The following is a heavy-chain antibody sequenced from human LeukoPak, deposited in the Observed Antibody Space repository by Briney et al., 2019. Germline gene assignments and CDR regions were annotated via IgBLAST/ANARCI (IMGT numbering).Heavy chain of an antibody. CDR2: INSDGSST. V-gene: IGHV3-74*01. CDR1: GFSFSSYW. D-gene: IGHD2-8*01. J-gene: IGHJ4*02. Sequence: GGSLRHSCAAPGFSFSSYWTHSVCHAPGKGLVCVSRINSDGSSTSYADSVKRRFIISRDNAKNPLYLQMNSMRAEDTAVYYCARDVLGGFDYWGQGTLVTVSS. CDR3: ARDVLGGFDY.